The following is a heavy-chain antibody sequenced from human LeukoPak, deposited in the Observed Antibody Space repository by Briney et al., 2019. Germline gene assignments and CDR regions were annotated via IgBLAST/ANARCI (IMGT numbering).Heavy chain of an antibody. CDR2: ISAYNGNT. CDR1: GYTFTSYG. D-gene: IGHD3-10*01. J-gene: IGHJ6*03. Sequence: GASVKVSCKASGYTFTSYGISWVRQAPGQGLEWMGWISAYNGNTNYAQKLQGRVTMTTDTSTSTAYMELRSLRSDDTAVYYCAREAFYYYGSGSQPTYMDVWGKGTTVTVSS. CDR3: AREAFYYYGSGSQPTYMDV. V-gene: IGHV1-18*01.